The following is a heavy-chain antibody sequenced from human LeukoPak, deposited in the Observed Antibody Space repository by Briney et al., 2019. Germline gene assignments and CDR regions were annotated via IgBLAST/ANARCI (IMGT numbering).Heavy chain of an antibody. CDR2: IIPIFGTA. CDR3: ARDSDDILTGYYSGSADYYYYYGMDV. J-gene: IGHJ6*04. V-gene: IGHV1-69*06. CDR1: GGTFSSYA. D-gene: IGHD3-9*01. Sequence: SVKVSCKASGGTFSSYAISWVRQAPGQGLEWMGGIIPIFGTANYAQKFQGRVTITADKSTSTAYMELSSLRSEDTAAYYCARDSDDILTGYYSGSADYYYYYGMDVWGKGTTVTVSS.